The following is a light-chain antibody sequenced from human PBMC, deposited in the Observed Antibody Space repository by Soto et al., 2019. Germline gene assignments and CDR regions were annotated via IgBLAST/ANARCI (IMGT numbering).Light chain of an antibody. CDR3: QQYVSWM. CDR2: GAS. J-gene: IGKJ1*01. CDR1: PGISSNH. Sequence: IVVTQSPGTLSFSSGEEANLFCRGSPGISSNHLAWYQQKPGQAPSLLIYGASSRATGIPDRFSGSGSGTDFTLTISGLEPEDSAIYYCQQYVSWMFGQGTKVEIK. V-gene: IGKV3-20*01.